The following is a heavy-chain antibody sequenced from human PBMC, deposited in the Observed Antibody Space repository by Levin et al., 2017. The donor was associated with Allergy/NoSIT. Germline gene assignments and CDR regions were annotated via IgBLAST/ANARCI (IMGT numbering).Heavy chain of an antibody. Sequence: ASVKVSCKASGYSFSDYYIHWVRQAPGQGLEWMGRINPNSGGTNCAQTFQGRVTMTRDTSTCSAYMELSRLTSDDTAVYYCARDKSYRDTGGSYDSWGQGTLVTVSS. J-gene: IGHJ5*01. D-gene: IGHD2-8*02. CDR1: GYSFSDYY. V-gene: IGHV1-2*02. CDR3: ARDKSYRDTGGSYDS. CDR2: INPNSGGT.